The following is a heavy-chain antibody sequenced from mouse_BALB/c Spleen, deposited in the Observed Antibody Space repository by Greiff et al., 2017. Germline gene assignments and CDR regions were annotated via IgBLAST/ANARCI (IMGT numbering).Heavy chain of an antibody. J-gene: IGHJ3*01. Sequence: VMLVESGPGLVAPSQSLSITCTVSGFSLTSYDISWIRQPPGKGLEWLGVIWTGGGTNYNSAFMSRLSISKDNSKSQVFLKMNSLQTDDTAIYYCVREGYGNYGFAYWGQGTLVTVSA. CDR1: GFSLTSYD. CDR3: VREGYGNYGFAY. CDR2: IWTGGGT. V-gene: IGHV2-9-2*01. D-gene: IGHD2-10*02.